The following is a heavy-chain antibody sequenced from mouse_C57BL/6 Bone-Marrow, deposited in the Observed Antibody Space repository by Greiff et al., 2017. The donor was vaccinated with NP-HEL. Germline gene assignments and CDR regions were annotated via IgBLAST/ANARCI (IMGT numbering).Heavy chain of an antibody. CDR1: GYTFTNYW. D-gene: IGHD1-1*01. CDR3: ARSHYGSSLYAMDY. CDR2: IYPGGGYT. Sequence: QVQLQQSGAELVRPGTSVKMSCKASGYTFTNYWIGWAKQRPGHGLEWIGDIYPGGGYTNYNEKFKGKATLTADKSSSTAYMQFSSLTSEDSAIYYCARSHYGSSLYAMDYWGQGTSVTVSS. V-gene: IGHV1-63*01. J-gene: IGHJ4*01.